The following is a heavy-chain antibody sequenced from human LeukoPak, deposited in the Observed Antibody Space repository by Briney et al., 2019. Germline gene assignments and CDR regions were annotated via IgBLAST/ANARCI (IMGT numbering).Heavy chain of an antibody. D-gene: IGHD3-16*01. CDR2: INEDASTI. J-gene: IGHJ4*02. V-gene: IGHV3-74*03. CDR3: VRDLILVWTPGDDFDH. CDR1: GFTFSSYW. Sequence: GGSLRLSCVASGFTFSSYWMHWVRQAPGKRLEWVSRINEDASTITYADSVKGRFTISRENAMNTLYLQMNSLRAEDTAVYYCVRDLILVWTPGDDFDHWGQGTLVTVSS.